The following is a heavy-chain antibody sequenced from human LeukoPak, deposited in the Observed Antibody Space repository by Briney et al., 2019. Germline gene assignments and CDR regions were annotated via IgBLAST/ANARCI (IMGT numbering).Heavy chain of an antibody. D-gene: IGHD5-24*01. CDR1: GYTFTSYG. J-gene: IGHJ4*02. Sequence: ASVKVSCKASGYTFTSYGISWVRQAPGQGLEWMGWISAYNGNTNYAQKFQGRVTMTTDTFTSTANMELRSLRSDDTAVYYCARAAALTRRDGYNRKGPPDYWGQGTLVTVSS. CDR3: ARAAALTRRDGYNRKGPPDY. CDR2: ISAYNGNT. V-gene: IGHV1-18*01.